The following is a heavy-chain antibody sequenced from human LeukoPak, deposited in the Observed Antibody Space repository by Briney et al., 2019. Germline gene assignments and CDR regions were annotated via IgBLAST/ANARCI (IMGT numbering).Heavy chain of an antibody. CDR3: AKDTIRRLVGNWFDP. D-gene: IGHD2-8*02. V-gene: IGHV3-9*01. CDR2: ISWNSGSI. Sequence: GGSLRLSCAASGFTFDDYAMHWVRQAPGKGLEWVSGISWNSGSIGYADSVKGRFTISRDNAKNSLYLQMNSLRAEDTALYYCAKDTIRRLVGNWFDPWGQGTLVTVSS. J-gene: IGHJ5*02. CDR1: GFTFDDYA.